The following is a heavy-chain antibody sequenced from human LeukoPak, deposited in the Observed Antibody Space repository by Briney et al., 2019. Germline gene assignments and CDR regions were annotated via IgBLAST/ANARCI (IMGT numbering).Heavy chain of an antibody. CDR3: ARRSGSSYGHFDY. V-gene: IGHV3-23*01. CDR2: ITDSGDYT. J-gene: IGHJ4*02. CDR1: GFTFSSNA. Sequence: GGSLRLSCVASGFTFSSNAMSWVRQAPGKGLEWVSAITDSGDYTNYADSVKGRFTISRDNSQNTLYLQMNSLRAEDTALYYCARRSGSSYGHFDYWGQGTLVTVSS. D-gene: IGHD1-26*01.